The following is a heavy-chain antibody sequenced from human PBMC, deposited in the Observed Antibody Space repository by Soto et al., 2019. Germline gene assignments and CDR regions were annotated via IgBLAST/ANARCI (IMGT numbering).Heavy chain of an antibody. D-gene: IGHD3-10*01. CDR1: GGSISSYY. CDR3: ARTYYYGSGSYGMDV. V-gene: IGHV4-59*01. Sequence: SETLSLTCTVSGGSISSYYWSWIRQPPGRGLEWIGHIYDSGSPNYNPSLKSRVSISIDTSNNQLSLKLRSVTAADTAVYYCARTYYYGSGSYGMDVWGQGTTVTVSS. J-gene: IGHJ6*02. CDR2: IYDSGSP.